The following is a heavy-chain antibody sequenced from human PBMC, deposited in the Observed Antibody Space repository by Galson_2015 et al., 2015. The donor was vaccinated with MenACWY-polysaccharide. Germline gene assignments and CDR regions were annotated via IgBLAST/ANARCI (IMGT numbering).Heavy chain of an antibody. J-gene: IGHJ4*02. CDR2: ISYDGSNK. V-gene: IGHV3-30*03. CDR1: GFALSSYG. CDR3: GIAAAGTSPTAWIDY. D-gene: IGHD6-13*01. Sequence: SLRLSCAASGFALSSYGMHWVRQAPGKGLEWVAVISYDGSNKYYADSVKGRFTISRDNSKNTLYLQMNSLRAEDTAVYYSGIAAAGTSPTAWIDYWGQGTLVTVSS.